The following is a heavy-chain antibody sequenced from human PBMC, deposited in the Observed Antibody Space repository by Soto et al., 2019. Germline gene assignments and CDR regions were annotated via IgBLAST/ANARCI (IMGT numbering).Heavy chain of an antibody. CDR2: IDWDDDK. CDR1: GFSLSTSGMC. J-gene: IGHJ6*02. CDR3: ARIGTRYYYYGMDV. V-gene: IGHV2-70*01. Sequence: SGPTLVNPTQTLTLTCTFSGFSLSTSGMCVSWIRQPPGKALEWLALIDWDDDKYYSTSLKTRLTISKDTSKNQVVLTMTNMDPVDTATYYCARIGTRYYYYGMDVWGHGTTVTVSS.